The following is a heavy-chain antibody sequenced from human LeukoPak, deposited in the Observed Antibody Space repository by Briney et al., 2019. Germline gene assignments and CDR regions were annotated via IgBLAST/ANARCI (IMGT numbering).Heavy chain of an antibody. CDR2: IYYTGST. J-gene: IGHJ3*02. CDR3: AREDDVLADNAFDI. V-gene: IGHV4-39*07. Sequence: PSETLSLTCAVSGGPISSRSCYWGWIRQPQGKGLEWIGSIYYTGSTYHNPSLKSRVTMSVDTSMNQFSLNLNSVTAADTAVYYCAREDDVLADNAFDIWGQGTMVTVSS. CDR1: GGPISSRSCY. D-gene: IGHD3-16*01.